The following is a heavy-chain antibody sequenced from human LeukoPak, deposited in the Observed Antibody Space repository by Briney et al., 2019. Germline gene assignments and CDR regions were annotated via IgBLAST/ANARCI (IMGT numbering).Heavy chain of an antibody. CDR3: AQGYDFWSYDY. J-gene: IGHJ4*02. V-gene: IGHV3-23*01. Sequence: PGGSLRLSCAASGFTLSRYWRHGVGQPPGKGLEGVSAISGSGGSTYYADSVKGRFTISRDNSKNTLYLQMNSLRAEDTAVYYCAQGYDFWSYDYWGQGTLVTVSS. D-gene: IGHD3-3*01. CDR2: ISGSGGST. CDR1: GFTLSRYW.